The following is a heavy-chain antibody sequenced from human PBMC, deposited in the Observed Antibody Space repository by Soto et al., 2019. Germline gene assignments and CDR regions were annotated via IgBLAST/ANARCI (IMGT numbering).Heavy chain of an antibody. CDR3: TTVTSIAAAGNALFGNV. Sequence: PVGSLRLPCAASGFTFSNAWVNWVRQAPGKGLEWVGRIKSKTDGGTTDYAAPVKGRFTISRDDSKNTLYLQMNSLKTEDTAVYYCTTVTSIAAAGNALFGNVWGQGTTVTLSS. CDR2: IKSKTDGGTT. D-gene: IGHD6-13*01. J-gene: IGHJ6*01. V-gene: IGHV3-15*07. CDR1: GFTFSNAW.